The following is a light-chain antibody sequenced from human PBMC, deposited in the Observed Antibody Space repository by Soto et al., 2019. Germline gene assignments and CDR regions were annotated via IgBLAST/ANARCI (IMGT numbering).Light chain of an antibody. J-gene: IGLJ1*01. Sequence: QSVLTQPRSVSGSPGQSVTISCTGTSSDVGDYDYVSWYQQHPGKAPKLMIYDVSKRPSGVPDRFSSSKSGNTASLTISGLQADDEADYYCCSYAGSYTYVFGTGTKVTV. V-gene: IGLV2-11*01. CDR1: SSDVGDYDY. CDR2: DVS. CDR3: CSYAGSYTYV.